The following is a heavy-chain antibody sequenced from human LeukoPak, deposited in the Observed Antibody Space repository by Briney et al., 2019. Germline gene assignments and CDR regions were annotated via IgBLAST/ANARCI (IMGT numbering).Heavy chain of an antibody. CDR1: GRSFSGYY. Sequence: SETLSLTCAVCGRSFSGYYWSWLRQPPGKGLEWIGEINHSGSTNYNPSLKSRVTISVDTSKNQFSLKLSSVTAADTAVYYCARGGGYSYGFPFDYWGQGTLVTVSS. J-gene: IGHJ4*02. CDR2: INHSGST. CDR3: ARGGGYSYGFPFDY. D-gene: IGHD5-18*01. V-gene: IGHV4-34*01.